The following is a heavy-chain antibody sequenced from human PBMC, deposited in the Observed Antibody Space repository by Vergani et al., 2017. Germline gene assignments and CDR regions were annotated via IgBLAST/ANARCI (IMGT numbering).Heavy chain of an antibody. D-gene: IGHD3-3*01. J-gene: IGHJ4*02. Sequence: QVQLQESGPGLVKPSQTLSLTCTVSGGSISSGDYYWSWIRQPPGKGLEWIGYIYYSGRTYYNPSLKSRVTISVDTSKNQFSLKLSSVTAADTAVYYCARGGYYDFWSGYSREENFDYWGQGTLVTVSS. CDR3: ARGGYYDFWSGYSREENFDY. CDR1: GGSISSGDYY. CDR2: IYYSGRT. V-gene: IGHV4-30-4*01.